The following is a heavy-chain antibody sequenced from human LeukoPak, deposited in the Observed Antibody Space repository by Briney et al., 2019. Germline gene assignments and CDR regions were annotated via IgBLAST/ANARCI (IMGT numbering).Heavy chain of an antibody. V-gene: IGHV3-23*01. J-gene: IGHJ4*02. D-gene: IGHD3-16*02. CDR3: AKVGGELSFDY. CDR1: GFTFSDFY. Sequence: PGGSLRLSCAASGFTFSDFYMSWIRQAPGKGLEWVSAVSGSGGSTYYADSVKGRFTISRDNSKNTLYLQMNSLRAEDTAVYYCAKVGGELSFDYWGQGTLVTVSS. CDR2: VSGSGGST.